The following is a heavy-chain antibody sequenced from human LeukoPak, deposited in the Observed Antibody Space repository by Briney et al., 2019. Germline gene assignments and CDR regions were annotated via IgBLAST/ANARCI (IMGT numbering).Heavy chain of an antibody. D-gene: IGHD7-27*01. V-gene: IGHV3-66*04. CDR1: GFTVSSNY. Sequence: PGGSLRLSCAASGFTVSSNYMTWVRQAPGKGLEWVSLIYPGGTTYYADSVRGRFTISRDNSKNTLYLQINSLRAEDTAVYYCARRVGTQYYFDYWGQGTLVTVSS. J-gene: IGHJ4*02. CDR2: IYPGGTT. CDR3: ARRVGTQYYFDY.